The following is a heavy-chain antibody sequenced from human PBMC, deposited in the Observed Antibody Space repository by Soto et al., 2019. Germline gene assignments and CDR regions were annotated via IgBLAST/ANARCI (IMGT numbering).Heavy chain of an antibody. V-gene: IGHV3-33*01. CDR2: IWYDGSNK. J-gene: IGHJ4*02. CDR3: ARDGHDDYPSDY. Sequence: QVQLVESGGGVVQPGRSLRLSCAASGLTFSSYVMHWVRQAPGKGLEWVAVIWYDGSNKYYTDSVKGRFTISRDNSKNTLYLQMNSLRAEDTAVYYCARDGHDDYPSDYWGQGTLVTVSS. D-gene: IGHD4-17*01. CDR1: GLTFSSYV.